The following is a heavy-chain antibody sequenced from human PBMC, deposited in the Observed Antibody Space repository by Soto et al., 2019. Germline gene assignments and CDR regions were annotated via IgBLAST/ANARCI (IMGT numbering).Heavy chain of an antibody. J-gene: IGHJ6*02. D-gene: IGHD2-15*01. CDR2: IIPIFGTA. V-gene: IGHV1-69*01. CDR1: GGTFSSYA. CDR3: ARSRDIVVVVAATRFYYYGMDV. Sequence: QVQLVQSGAEVKKPGSSVKVSCKASGGTFSSYAISWVRQAPGQGLEWMGGIIPIFGTANYAQKFQGRVLMTADETTSTAYMEMSSLRSEDTAVYYCARSRDIVVVVAATRFYYYGMDVWGQGTTVTVSS.